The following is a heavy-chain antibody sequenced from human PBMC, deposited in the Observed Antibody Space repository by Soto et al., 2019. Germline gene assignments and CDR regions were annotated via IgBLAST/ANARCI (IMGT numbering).Heavy chain of an antibody. V-gene: IGHV4-39*01. J-gene: IGHJ6*02. CDR2: IYYSGST. CDR3: ARQTFNYYYGMDV. Sequence: QLQLQESGPGLVKPSETLSLTCTVSGGPISSSSYYWGWIRQPPGKGLEWIGSIYYSGSTYYNPSLKSRVTISVDTSKNQFSLKLSSVTAADTAVYYCARQTFNYYYGMDVWGQGTTVTVSS. CDR1: GGPISSSSYY.